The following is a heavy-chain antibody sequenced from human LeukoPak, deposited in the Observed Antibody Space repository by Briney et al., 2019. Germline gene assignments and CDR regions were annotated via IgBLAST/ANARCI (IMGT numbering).Heavy chain of an antibody. V-gene: IGHV3-23*01. CDR2: ISGSGGST. J-gene: IGHJ3*02. Sequence: PGGSLRLSCAASGFTFSSYAMSWVRQAPGKGLEWVSAISGSGGSTYYADSVKGRFTISRDNSKNTLYLQMNSLRAEDTAVYYCAKDRGGGYDEWAAFDIWGQGTMVTVSS. CDR3: AKDRGGGYDEWAAFDI. D-gene: IGHD5-12*01. CDR1: GFTFSSYA.